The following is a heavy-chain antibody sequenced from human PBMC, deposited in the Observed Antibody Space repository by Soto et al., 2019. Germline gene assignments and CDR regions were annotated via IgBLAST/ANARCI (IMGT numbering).Heavy chain of an antibody. CDR2: IYYSGST. CDR1: GGSISNYY. CDR3: ARGTSPTGSYYYYGRDV. V-gene: IGHV4-59*01. D-gene: IGHD1-1*01. J-gene: IGHJ6*02. Sequence: SETLSLTCTVSGGSISNYYWSWIRQPPGKGLEWIGYIYYSGSTNYNPSLKSRVTISVDTSKNQFSLKLSSVTAADTAVYYCARGTSPTGSYYYYGRDVWGQGTTVTVAS.